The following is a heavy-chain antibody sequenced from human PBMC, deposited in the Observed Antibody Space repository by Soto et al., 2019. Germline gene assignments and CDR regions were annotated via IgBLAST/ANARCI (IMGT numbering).Heavy chain of an antibody. V-gene: IGHV1-18*01. Sequence: ASVKVSCKASGYTFTRYGISWVRQAPGQGLEWMGWISAYNGNTNYAQKLQGRVTMTTDTSTSTAYMELRSLRSDDTAVYYCASYSSGWYFGYWGQGTLVTVSS. CDR2: ISAYNGNT. CDR3: ASYSSGWYFGY. J-gene: IGHJ4*02. CDR1: GYTFTRYG. D-gene: IGHD6-19*01.